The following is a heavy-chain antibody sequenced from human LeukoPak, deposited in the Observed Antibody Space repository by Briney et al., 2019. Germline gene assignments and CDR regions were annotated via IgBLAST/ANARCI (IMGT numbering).Heavy chain of an antibody. V-gene: IGHV1-3*01. CDR1: GYTFTSYA. CDR2: INAGNGNT. J-gene: IGHJ4*02. Sequence: ASVKVSCKASGYTFTSYAMHWVRQAPGQRLEWMGWINAGNGNTKYSQKFQGRVTITRDTSTSTVYMELSSLRSEDTAVYYCAREWRERGGGSGYHFDYWGQGTLVTVSS. CDR3: AREWRERGGGSGYHFDY. D-gene: IGHD3-22*01.